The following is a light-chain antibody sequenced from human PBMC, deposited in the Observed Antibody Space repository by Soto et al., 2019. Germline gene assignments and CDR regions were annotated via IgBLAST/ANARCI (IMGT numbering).Light chain of an antibody. CDR1: QGISNW. V-gene: IGKV1-12*01. J-gene: IGKJ4*01. Sequence: DRQMTQSPSSVSASVGDRGTITCRASQGISNWLGWYQQKPGQAPKLLIYSASSLQSGVPSRFSGSGSGTEFSLTISSRQPEDFATYYCQQANSFPLTFGGGTKVEIK. CDR3: QQANSFPLT. CDR2: SAS.